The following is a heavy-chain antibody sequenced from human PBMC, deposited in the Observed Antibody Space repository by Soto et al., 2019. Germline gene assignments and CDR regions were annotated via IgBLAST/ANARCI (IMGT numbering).Heavy chain of an antibody. CDR2: IYHTGST. J-gene: IGHJ1*01. CDR3: AGAGAFGDKGMVVFH. D-gene: IGHD3-10*01. CDR1: GDSVGSGSYY. V-gene: IGHV4-61*03. Sequence: QVHLQESGPGLVRPSETLSLTCAVSGDSVGSGSYYWTWIRQPPGKGLEFVGHIYHTGSTNYNPSLMIRLTLPVDPPKNHFSRGLGSVTAADTAMYYWAGAGAFGDKGMVVFHWGQGALVPVPP.